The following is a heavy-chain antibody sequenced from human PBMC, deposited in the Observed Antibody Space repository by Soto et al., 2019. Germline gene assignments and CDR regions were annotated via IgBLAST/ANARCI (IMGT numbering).Heavy chain of an antibody. J-gene: IGHJ6*02. CDR3: ARDESLDV. V-gene: IGHV3-30-3*01. D-gene: IGHD3-10*01. CDR2: ISYDGSNK. CDR1: GFTFSSYA. Sequence: GGSLRLSCAASGFTFSSYAMHWVRQAPGRGLEWVAVISYDGSNKYYADSVKGRFTISRDNSKNTLYLQMSSLRSEDTAVYYCARDESLDVWGQGTTVTVSS.